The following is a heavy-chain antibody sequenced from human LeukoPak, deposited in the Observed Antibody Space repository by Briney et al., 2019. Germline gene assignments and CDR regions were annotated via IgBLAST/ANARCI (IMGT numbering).Heavy chain of an antibody. Sequence: GGSLRLSCAASGFTFSSYAMSWVGQAPGKGPEGVSAISGSDDSTYYADSVKGRFTISRDNSKNTVYLQMNSLRAEDTAVYYCAKLRSGGPAAGNYWGQGTLVTVSA. V-gene: IGHV3-23*01. J-gene: IGHJ4*02. CDR2: ISGSDDST. D-gene: IGHD6-13*01. CDR1: GFTFSSYA. CDR3: AKLRSGGPAAGNY.